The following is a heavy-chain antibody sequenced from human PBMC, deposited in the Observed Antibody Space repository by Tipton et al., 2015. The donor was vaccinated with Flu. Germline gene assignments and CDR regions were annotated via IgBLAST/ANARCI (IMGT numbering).Heavy chain of an antibody. CDR1: VGSVSSYY. V-gene: IGHV4-59*08. J-gene: IGHJ4*01. Sequence: TLSLTCTISVGSVSSYYWTWVRQPPGKGLEWIGDVYYSGRTNYRPSLNSRVTMSADTSVNQVSLKLTSVTAADTAFYYCARSRWLPIADFFDSWGHGTLVTVSS. CDR2: VYYSGRT. D-gene: IGHD5-24*01. CDR3: ARSRWLPIADFFDS.